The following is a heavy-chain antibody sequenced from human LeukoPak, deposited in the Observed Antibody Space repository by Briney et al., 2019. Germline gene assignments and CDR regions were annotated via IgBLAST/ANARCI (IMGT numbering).Heavy chain of an antibody. J-gene: IGHJ4*02. Sequence: SETLSLTCTVSGDSISGSSYYWGWIRQPPGKGLEWIGNIYYGGSTYYNPSLKSRVSISVDTSNNQFSLKVSSVTAADTAVYYCASADGYKIDYWGQGTLVTVSS. V-gene: IGHV4-39*01. D-gene: IGHD5-24*01. CDR1: GDSISGSSYY. CDR2: IYYGGST. CDR3: ASADGYKIDY.